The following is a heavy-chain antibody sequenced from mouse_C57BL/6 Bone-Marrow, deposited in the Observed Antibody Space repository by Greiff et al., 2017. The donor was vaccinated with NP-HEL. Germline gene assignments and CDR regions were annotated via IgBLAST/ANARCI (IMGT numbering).Heavy chain of an antibody. Sequence: QVQLQQSGAELARPGASVKLSCKASGYTFTSYGISWVKQRTGQGLEWIGEIYPRRGNTYYNEKVKGKVTLTADKYSSTAYMELRSLTSEDSAVYVCATSFYGSSSYWYFDVWGTGTTVTVSS. CDR1: GYTFTSYG. CDR2: IYPRRGNT. J-gene: IGHJ1*03. D-gene: IGHD1-1*01. V-gene: IGHV1-81*01. CDR3: ATSFYGSSSYWYFDV.